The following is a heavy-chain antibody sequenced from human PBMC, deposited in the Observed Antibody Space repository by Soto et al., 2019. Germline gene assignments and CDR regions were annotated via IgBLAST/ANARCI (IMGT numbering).Heavy chain of an antibody. Sequence: PGGSLRLSCAASGFTFSSYAMSWVRQAPGKGLEWVSAISGSGGSTYYADSVKGRFTISRDNSKNTLYLQMNSLRAEDTSVYYCAKEPQASSPLLYYFDYWGQGTLVTVS. D-gene: IGHD6-6*01. CDR2: ISGSGGST. CDR1: GFTFSSYA. J-gene: IGHJ4*02. CDR3: AKEPQASSPLLYYFDY. V-gene: IGHV3-23*01.